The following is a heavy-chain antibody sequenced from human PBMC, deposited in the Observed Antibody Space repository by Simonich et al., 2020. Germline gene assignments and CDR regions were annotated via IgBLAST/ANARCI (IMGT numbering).Heavy chain of an antibody. D-gene: IGHD2-15*01. CDR2: INPNSGGT. CDR1: GYPFTGYY. V-gene: IGHV1-2*02. Sequence: QVQLVQSGAEVKKPGASVKVSCKASGYPFTGYYMHWVRQAPGQGLEWMGWINPNSGGTNYQQKFKGRVTMTRDTSISTAYMELSRLRSDDTAVYYCARIANPGKDLNWFDPWGQGTLVTVSS. CDR3: ARIANPGKDLNWFDP. J-gene: IGHJ5*02.